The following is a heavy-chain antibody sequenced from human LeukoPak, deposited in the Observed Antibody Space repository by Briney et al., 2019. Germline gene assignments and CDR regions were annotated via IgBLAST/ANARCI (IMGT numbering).Heavy chain of an antibody. CDR2: ISGSGSST. J-gene: IGHJ4*02. Sequence: PGGSLRLSCAASGFTFSNYAMNWVRQAPGKGLEWVSSISGSGSSTYYADSVKGRFTISRDNSKNTLFLQMNSLRAEDTAVYHCANDALSGWYGYPDYWGQGTLVTVSS. V-gene: IGHV3-23*01. D-gene: IGHD6-19*01. CDR3: ANDALSGWYGYPDY. CDR1: GFTFSNYA.